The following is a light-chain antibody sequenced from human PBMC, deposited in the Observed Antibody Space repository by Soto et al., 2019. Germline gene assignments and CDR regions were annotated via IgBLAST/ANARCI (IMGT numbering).Light chain of an antibody. CDR2: ENN. CDR1: SSNIGNNY. J-gene: IGLJ3*02. Sequence: QSVLTQPPSLSAAPGQKVTISCSGSSSNIGNNYVSWYQQLPGTAPKLLIYENNKRPSGIPDRFSGSKSGTSATLGITGLQTGDEADYYCGTWDSSLSAWVFGGGTKVTVL. V-gene: IGLV1-51*02. CDR3: GTWDSSLSAWV.